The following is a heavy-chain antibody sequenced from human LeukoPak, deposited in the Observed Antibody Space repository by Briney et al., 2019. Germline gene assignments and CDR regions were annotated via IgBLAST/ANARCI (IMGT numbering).Heavy chain of an antibody. CDR1: GGSFSGYY. V-gene: IGHV4-59*01. CDR3: ARVSRDYYGSGSYYKSYDY. D-gene: IGHD3-10*01. J-gene: IGHJ4*02. Sequence: SETLSLTCAVSGGSFSGYYWSWIRQPPGKGLEWIGYIYYSGSTNYNPSLKSRVTISVDTSKNQFSLKLSSVTAADTAVYYCARVSRDYYGSGSYYKSYDYWGQGTLVTVSS. CDR2: IYYSGST.